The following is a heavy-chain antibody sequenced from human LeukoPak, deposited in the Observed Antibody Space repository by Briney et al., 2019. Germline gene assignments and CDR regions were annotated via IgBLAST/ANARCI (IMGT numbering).Heavy chain of an antibody. D-gene: IGHD5-18*01. CDR2: INPNSGGT. CDR1: GYTFTDYY. V-gene: IGHV1-2*02. CDR3: ARERGYSYGYGFDY. J-gene: IGHJ4*02. Sequence: ASVRVSCKASGYTFTDYYMHWVRQARGQGREWMGWINPNSGGTNYAQKFQGRVTMTRDTSISTAYMELSRLRSDDTAVYYCARERGYSYGYGFDYWGQGTLVTVSS.